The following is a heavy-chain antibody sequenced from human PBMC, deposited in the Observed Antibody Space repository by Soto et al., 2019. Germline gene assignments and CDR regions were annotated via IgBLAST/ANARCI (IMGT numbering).Heavy chain of an antibody. D-gene: IGHD3-22*01. CDR3: ARGYYDSSGYYGMDV. CDR2: IYYSGST. Sequence: TLSLTCAVSGGSISSGGYSWSWIRQPPGKGLEWIVNIYYSGSTYYNPSLKSRVTISVDRSKNQFYLKLSSVTAADTAVYYCARGYYDSSGYYGMDVWGQGTTVTVSS. V-gene: IGHV4-30-2*01. CDR1: GGSISSGGYS. J-gene: IGHJ6*02.